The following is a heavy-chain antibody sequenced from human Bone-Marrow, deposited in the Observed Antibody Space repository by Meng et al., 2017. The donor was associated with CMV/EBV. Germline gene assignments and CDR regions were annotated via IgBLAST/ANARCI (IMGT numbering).Heavy chain of an antibody. CDR3: AASDYDDYYYGMDV. D-gene: IGHD4-17*01. J-gene: IGHJ6*02. Sequence: SVKVSCKASGFTFTSSAVQWVRQAPGQRLEWIGWIVLGSGNTNYAQKFQERVTITRDMSTSTAYMEQSSLRSEDTAVYYCAASDYDDYYYGMDVWGQGTTVTVSS. V-gene: IGHV1-58*01. CDR2: IVLGSGNT. CDR1: GFTFTSSA.